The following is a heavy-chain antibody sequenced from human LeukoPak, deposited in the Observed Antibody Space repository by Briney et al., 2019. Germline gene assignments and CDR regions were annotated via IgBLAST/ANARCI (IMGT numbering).Heavy chain of an antibody. CDR3: AGPGSGSYYDGKAFDI. D-gene: IGHD1-26*01. CDR2: IYYSGST. V-gene: IGHV4-39*07. J-gene: IGHJ3*02. CDR1: GGSISSSSYY. Sequence: SETLSLTCTVSGGSISSSSYYWGWNRQPPGKGLEWIGSIYYSGSTNYNPSLKSRVTISVDTSKNQFSLKLSSVTAADTAVYYCAGPGSGSYYDGKAFDIWGQGTMVTVSS.